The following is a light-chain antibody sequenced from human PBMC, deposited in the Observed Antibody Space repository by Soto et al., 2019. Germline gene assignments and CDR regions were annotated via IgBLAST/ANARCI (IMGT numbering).Light chain of an antibody. CDR2: DDD. CDR1: SSNIGGNS. Sequence: QSVLTQPPSVSAAPGQRVTISCSGSSSNIGGNSVSWYQQLPGTAPKLLIYDDDKRPSGIPDRFSGYKSGTSATLGITGFQTGDEADNYCGSWDSSLSAYVFGTGTKVTVL. CDR3: GSWDSSLSAYV. V-gene: IGLV1-51*01. J-gene: IGLJ1*01.